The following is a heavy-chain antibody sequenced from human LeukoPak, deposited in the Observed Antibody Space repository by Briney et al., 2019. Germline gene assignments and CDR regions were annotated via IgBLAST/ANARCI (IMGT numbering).Heavy chain of an antibody. CDR2: INRSGST. V-gene: IGHV4-34*01. CDR3: ARGWGTSSWCVY. J-gene: IGHJ4*02. Sequence: SETLSLTCAVYGGSFSGYYWSWIRQPPGRGLEWIGEINRSGSTNYNPSLKSRVTISVDTSKNQFSLKLSSVTAADTAVYYCARGWGTSSWCVYWGQGTLVTVSS. D-gene: IGHD6-13*01. CDR1: GGSFSGYY.